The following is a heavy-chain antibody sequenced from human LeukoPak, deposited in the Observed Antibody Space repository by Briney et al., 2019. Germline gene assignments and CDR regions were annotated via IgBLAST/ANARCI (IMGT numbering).Heavy chain of an antibody. V-gene: IGHV4-34*01. CDR3: ARGQGIAFDY. CDR2: INHSGST. Sequence: SETLSLTCAVYGGSFSGYYWSWNRQPPGKGLEWIGEINHSGSTNYNPSLKSRVTISVDTSKNQFSLKLSSVTAADTAVYYCARGQGIAFDYWGQGTLVTVSS. D-gene: IGHD6-13*01. CDR1: GGSFSGYY. J-gene: IGHJ4*02.